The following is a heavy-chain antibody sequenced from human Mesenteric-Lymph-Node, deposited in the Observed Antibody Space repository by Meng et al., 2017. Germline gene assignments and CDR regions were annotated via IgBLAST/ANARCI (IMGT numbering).Heavy chain of an antibody. Sequence: SETLSLTCTVSRGSTSGSRYYWGWLRQPPGKGLEWIGTLDYSGTTYYNPSLKSRVTLSVDTSNNQFSLRLNSVTAADTAVYYCARDHGSTNWFYYWGQGTLVTGSS. D-gene: IGHD1-26*01. CDR3: ARDHGSTNWFYY. CDR1: RGSTSGSRYY. V-gene: IGHV4-39*07. J-gene: IGHJ4*02. CDR2: LDYSGTT.